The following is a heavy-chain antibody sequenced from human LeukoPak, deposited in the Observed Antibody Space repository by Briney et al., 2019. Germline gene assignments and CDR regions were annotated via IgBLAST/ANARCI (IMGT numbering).Heavy chain of an antibody. V-gene: IGHV1-69*05. CDR2: IIPIFGTA. CDR1: GYTFTSYG. CDR3: ARDGITIFGVEFYYMDV. Sequence: SVKASCKASGYTFTSYGISWVRQAPGQGLEWMGRIIPIFGTANYAQKFQGRVTITTDESTSTAYMELSSLRSEDTAVYYCARDGITIFGVEFYYMDVWGKGTTVTVSS. J-gene: IGHJ6*03. D-gene: IGHD3-3*01.